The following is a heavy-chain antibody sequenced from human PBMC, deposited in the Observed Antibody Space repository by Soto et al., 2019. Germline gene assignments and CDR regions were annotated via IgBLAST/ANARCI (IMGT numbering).Heavy chain of an antibody. CDR1: GYTFTSYG. Sequence: ASVKVSCKASGYTFTSYGISWVRQAPGQGLEWMGWISAYNGNTNYAQKLQGRVTMTTDTSTSTAYMELRSLRSDDTAVYYCARSQPYYDSSGYSYWGQGTLVTVSS. CDR2: ISAYNGNT. J-gene: IGHJ4*02. D-gene: IGHD3-22*01. CDR3: ARSQPYYDSSGYSY. V-gene: IGHV1-18*01.